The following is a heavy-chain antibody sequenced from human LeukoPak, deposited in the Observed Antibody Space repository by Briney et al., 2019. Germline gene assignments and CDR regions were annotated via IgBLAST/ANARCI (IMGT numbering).Heavy chain of an antibody. Sequence: GGSLRLSCAASGFTFSNYGMHWVRQAPGKGLEWVAVISYDGSNKYYADSVKGRFTISRDNSKNTLYLQMNSLRAEDTAVYYCAKRRSIYDSSGYQGGAFDIRGQGTMVTVSS. D-gene: IGHD3-22*01. V-gene: IGHV3-30*18. J-gene: IGHJ3*02. CDR3: AKRRSIYDSSGYQGGAFDI. CDR1: GFTFSNYG. CDR2: ISYDGSNK.